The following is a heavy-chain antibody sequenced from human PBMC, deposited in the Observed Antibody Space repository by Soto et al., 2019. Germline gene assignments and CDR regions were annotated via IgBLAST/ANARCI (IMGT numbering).Heavy chain of an antibody. CDR1: GYSFTSYW. CDR2: IYPGDSDT. V-gene: IGHV5-51*01. J-gene: IGHJ6*02. D-gene: IGHD2-2*01. CDR3: ARHNTGYCSSTSCPTPYYYYGMDV. Sequence: GSLKISCKGSGYSFTSYWIGWVRQMPGKGLEWMGIIYPGDSDTRYSPSFQGQVTISADKSISTAYLQWSSLKASDTAMYYCARHNTGYCSSTSCPTPYYYYGMDVWGQGTTVTVSS.